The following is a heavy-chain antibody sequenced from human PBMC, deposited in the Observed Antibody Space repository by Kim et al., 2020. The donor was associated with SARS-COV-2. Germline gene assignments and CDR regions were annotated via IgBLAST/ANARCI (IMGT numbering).Heavy chain of an antibody. V-gene: IGHV4-59*13. CDR3: AKDARKWNAVGLPTYDYYGMDV. CDR2: INYSGSP. Sequence: SETLSLTCTVSGGSISSDYWSWIRQPPGRGLEWIGYINYSGSPKYNPSLKSRVTIAVDTPKNQFSLKLRSVTAADTAVYYCAKDARKWNAVGLPTYDYYGMDVWGQGTTVTVSS. CDR1: GGSISSDY. J-gene: IGHJ6*02. D-gene: IGHD1-1*01.